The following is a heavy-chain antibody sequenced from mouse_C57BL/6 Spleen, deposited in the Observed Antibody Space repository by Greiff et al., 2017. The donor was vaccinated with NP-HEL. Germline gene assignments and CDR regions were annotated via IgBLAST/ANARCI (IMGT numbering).Heavy chain of an antibody. CDR1: GFTFSSYA. J-gene: IGHJ2*01. V-gene: IGHV5-9-1*02. Sequence: LQQSGEGLVKPGGSLKLSCAASGFTFSSYAMSWVRQTPEKRLEWVAYISSGGDYIYYADTVKGRFTISRDNARNTLYLQMSSLKSEDTAMYYCTRDLPGNFDYWGQGTTLTVSS. CDR3: TRDLPGNFDY. D-gene: IGHD2-1*01. CDR2: ISSGGDYI.